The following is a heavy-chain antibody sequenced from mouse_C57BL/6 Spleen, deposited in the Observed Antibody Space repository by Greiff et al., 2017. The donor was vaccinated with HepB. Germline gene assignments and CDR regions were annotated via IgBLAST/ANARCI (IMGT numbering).Heavy chain of an antibody. CDR2: ISDGGSYT. CDR3: AREDYSNAWFAY. V-gene: IGHV5-4*01. CDR1: GFTFSSYA. J-gene: IGHJ3*01. D-gene: IGHD2-5*01. Sequence: EVMLVESGGGLVKPGGSLKLSCAASGFTFSSYAMSWVRQTPEKRLEWVATISDGGSYTYYPDNVKGRFTISRDNAKNNLYLQMSHLKSEDTAMYYCAREDYSNAWFAYWGQGTLVTVSA.